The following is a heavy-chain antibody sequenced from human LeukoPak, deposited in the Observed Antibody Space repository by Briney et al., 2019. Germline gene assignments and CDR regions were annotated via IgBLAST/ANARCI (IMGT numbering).Heavy chain of an antibody. Sequence: PGGSLRLSCAASGFSFSTYWMHWVRQAPGKGLVWVARINPDGSTSSYADSVKGRLTISRDNSKNTLYLQMNSLRAEDTAVYYCARFYGVPGGWFDPWGQGTLVTVSS. CDR1: GFSFSTYW. CDR2: INPDGSTS. CDR3: ARFYGVPGGWFDP. V-gene: IGHV3-74*01. D-gene: IGHD4-17*01. J-gene: IGHJ5*02.